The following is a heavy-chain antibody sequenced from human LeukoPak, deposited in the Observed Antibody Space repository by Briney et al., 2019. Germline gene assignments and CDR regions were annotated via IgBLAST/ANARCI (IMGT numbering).Heavy chain of an antibody. D-gene: IGHD5-18*01. CDR3: TRDLGVDTTMIFFDY. CDR2: SSAYNGNT. V-gene: IGHV1-18*01. CDR1: GYTFTSFG. J-gene: IGHJ4*02. Sequence: ASVKVSCKASGYTFTSFGISWVRQAPGQGLERMGWSSAYNGNTNYAQKFQGRVTMTTDTSTSTAYMEVRSLRSDDTAVYYCTRDLGVDTTMIFFDYWGQGSLVTVSS.